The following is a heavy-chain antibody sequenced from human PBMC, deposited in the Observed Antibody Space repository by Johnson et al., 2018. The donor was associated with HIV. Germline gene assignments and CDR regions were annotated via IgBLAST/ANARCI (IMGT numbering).Heavy chain of an antibody. CDR3: AKETRDSRSAFDI. D-gene: IGHD4-11*01. CDR2: IRGTGGTT. V-gene: IGHV3-23*04. CDR1: GFTFSTYG. Sequence: VQLVESGGGLVQPGGSLRMSCVASGFTFSTYGMTWVRQAPGKGLVWVSAIRGTGGTTYYAASVKAQFSISRDNSKNTLFLQINSLRREDTAVYYCAKETRDSRSAFDIWGKGTLVTVSS. J-gene: IGHJ3*02.